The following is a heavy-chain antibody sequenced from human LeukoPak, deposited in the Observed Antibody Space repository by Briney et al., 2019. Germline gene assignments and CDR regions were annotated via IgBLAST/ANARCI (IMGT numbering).Heavy chain of an antibody. CDR3: AKDRIPDGRYSIDY. J-gene: IGHJ4*02. V-gene: IGHV3-23*01. Sequence: PGGSLRLSCVASGFTFSDHWMSWLRQAPGKGLEWVAVIVGNGGGIHYADSVEGRFTISRDNYKNTVYLQMNSLRAEDAAVYYCAKDRIPDGRYSIDYWGQGTLVTVSS. CDR2: IVGNGGGI. CDR1: GFTFSDHW. D-gene: IGHD3-16*02.